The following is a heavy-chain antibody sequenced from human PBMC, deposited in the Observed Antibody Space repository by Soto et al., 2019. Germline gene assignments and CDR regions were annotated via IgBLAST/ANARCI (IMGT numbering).Heavy chain of an antibody. CDR2: ISGSGGST. Sequence: PGGSLRLSCAASGFTFSSYAMNWVRQAPGKGLEWVSLISGSGGSTFYTDMLKGRFTISRDNSKNTLYLQMNSLRAEDTAVYYCARALLVGGTGWFDPWGQGTLVTVSS. CDR1: GFTFSSYA. D-gene: IGHD6-6*01. J-gene: IGHJ5*02. CDR3: ARALLVGGTGWFDP. V-gene: IGHV3-23*01.